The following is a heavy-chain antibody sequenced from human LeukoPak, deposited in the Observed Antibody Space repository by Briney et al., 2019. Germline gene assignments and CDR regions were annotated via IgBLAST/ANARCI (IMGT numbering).Heavy chain of an antibody. CDR1: GYPFTASG. V-gene: IGHV1-18*01. CDR2: VNPYNGDT. D-gene: IGHD3-10*01. CDR3: TRGGVNNNLLDF. Sequence: ASVKVSCKPSGYPFTASGLTWIRQAPGQGLEWMGWVNPYNGDTAYAQSLQGRVTMTTDTSTNTAYMELRSLRSDDTAVHYCTRGGVNNNLLDFWGQGTVVTVSS. J-gene: IGHJ4*02.